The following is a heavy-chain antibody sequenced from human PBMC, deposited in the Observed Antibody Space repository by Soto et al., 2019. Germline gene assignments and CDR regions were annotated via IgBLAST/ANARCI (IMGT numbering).Heavy chain of an antibody. CDR1: GYTFTSYG. Sequence: ASVKVSCKASGYTFTSYGISWVRQAPGQGLEWMGWISAYNGNTNYAQKLQGRDTMTTDTSTSTAYMELRSLRSDDTAVYYCARDDRFGTMIVVVNGAFDIWGQGTMVTVSS. V-gene: IGHV1-18*01. CDR2: ISAYNGNT. J-gene: IGHJ3*02. D-gene: IGHD3-22*01. CDR3: ARDDRFGTMIVVVNGAFDI.